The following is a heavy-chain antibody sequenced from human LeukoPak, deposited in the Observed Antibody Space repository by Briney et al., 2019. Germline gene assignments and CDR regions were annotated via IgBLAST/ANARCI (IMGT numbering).Heavy chain of an antibody. CDR3: ARATYYYDSSGYYVWYYFDY. D-gene: IGHD3-22*01. CDR2: IIPIFGTA. CDR1: GGTFSSYA. J-gene: IGHJ4*02. V-gene: IGHV1-69*13. Sequence: ASVKVSSKASGGTFSSYAISWVRQAPGQGLEWMGGIIPIFGTANYAQKFQGRVTITADESTSTAYMELSSLRSEDTAVYYCARATYYYDSSGYYVWYYFDYWGQGTLVTVSS.